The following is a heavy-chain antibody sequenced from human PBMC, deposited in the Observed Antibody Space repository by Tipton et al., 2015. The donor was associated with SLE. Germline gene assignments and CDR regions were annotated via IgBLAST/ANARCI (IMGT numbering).Heavy chain of an antibody. CDR2: VYHSGTT. CDR3: ARRIGSRGAFDI. V-gene: IGHV4-34*01. Sequence: TLSLTCAVYGGSFSDFYWTWIRQPPGKGLECLGEVYHSGTTNYNPSLQSRVTISIDTSKNQFSLKLTSVTAADTAVYYCARRIGSRGAFDIWGQGTMVTVSS. J-gene: IGHJ3*02. CDR1: GGSFSDFY. D-gene: IGHD1-26*01.